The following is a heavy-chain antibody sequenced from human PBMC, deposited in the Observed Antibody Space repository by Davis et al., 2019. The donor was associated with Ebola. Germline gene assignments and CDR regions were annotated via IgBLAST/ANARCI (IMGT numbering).Heavy chain of an antibody. CDR2: IIPIFGTA. CDR3: ARDRSNYYMDV. J-gene: IGHJ6*03. V-gene: IGHV1-69*13. CDR1: GYTFTGYY. Sequence: SVKVSCKASGYTFTGYYMHWVRQAPGQGLEWMGGIIPIFGTANYAQKFQGRVTITADESTSTAYMELSSLRSDDTAVYYCARDRSNYYMDVWGKGTTVTVSS.